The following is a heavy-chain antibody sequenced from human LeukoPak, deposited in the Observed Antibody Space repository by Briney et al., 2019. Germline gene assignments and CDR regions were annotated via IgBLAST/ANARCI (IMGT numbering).Heavy chain of an antibody. J-gene: IGHJ4*02. CDR2: INPNSGGT. CDR3: ARDLSGYYGSGSPSYYFDY. V-gene: IGHV1-2*04. CDR1: GYTFTGYY. Sequence: ASVKVSCKASGYTFTGYYMHWVRQAPGQGLEWMGWINPNSGGTNYAQKFQGWVTMTRDTSISTAYMGLSRLRSDDTAVYYCARDLSGYYGSGSPSYYFDYWGQGTLVTVSS. D-gene: IGHD3-10*01.